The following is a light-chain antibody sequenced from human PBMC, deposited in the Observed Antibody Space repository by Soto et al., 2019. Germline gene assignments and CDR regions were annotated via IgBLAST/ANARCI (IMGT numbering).Light chain of an antibody. Sequence: DIVMTQTPLSLPVTPGEPASISCRSSQSLLDSDNGYSYLDWYLQKPGQSPQLLIYTVSYRASGVPDRFSGSGSDTDFTLKISRVEAEDVGVYYCMQHKEFPLTFGGGTKVEIK. CDR3: MQHKEFPLT. J-gene: IGKJ4*01. CDR1: QSLLDSDNGYSY. CDR2: TVS. V-gene: IGKV2-40*01.